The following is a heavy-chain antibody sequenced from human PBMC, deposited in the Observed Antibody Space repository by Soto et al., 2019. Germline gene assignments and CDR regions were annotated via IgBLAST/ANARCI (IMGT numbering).Heavy chain of an antibody. CDR1: GASITSSH. Sequence: NPSETLSLTCTVSGASITSSHWTWIRQSPGKGLEWIGYMYYSGTTNYNPSLKSRVTISVDTSRNQFSLKLNSVTAADTAMYYCARVISGGYNQIDYWGQGTLVTVSS. CDR2: MYYSGTT. V-gene: IGHV4-59*01. J-gene: IGHJ4*02. D-gene: IGHD1-26*01. CDR3: ARVISGGYNQIDY.